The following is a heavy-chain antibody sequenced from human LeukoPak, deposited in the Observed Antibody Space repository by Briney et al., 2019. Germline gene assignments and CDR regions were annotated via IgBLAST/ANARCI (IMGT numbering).Heavy chain of an antibody. J-gene: IGHJ3*02. CDR2: ISWNSGSI. Sequence: GGSLRLSCAASGFTFDDYAMRWVRQAPGKGLEWVSGISWNSGSIGYADSVKGRFTISRDNAKNSLYLQMNSLRAEDTALYYCATHSDDAAFDIWGQGTMVTVSS. CDR1: GFTFDDYA. D-gene: IGHD1-1*01. CDR3: ATHSDDAAFDI. V-gene: IGHV3-9*01.